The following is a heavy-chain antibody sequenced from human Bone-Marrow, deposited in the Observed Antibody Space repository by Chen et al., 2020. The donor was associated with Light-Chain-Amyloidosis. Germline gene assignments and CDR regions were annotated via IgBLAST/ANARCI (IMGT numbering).Heavy chain of an antibody. CDR2: IIPILGIA. CDR3: ATSIAVAGSQNGIDV. CDR1: GGTFSNFG. Sequence: QVQLVKSGAEVKKPGSSVKVSCRTSGGTFSNFGINWVRQSPGQVLELMGRIIPILGIAHYAQKFQDRVTITADKATSTAYRELSRLRPEDTAMYYCATSIAVAGSQNGIDVWGQGTTVTVSS. V-gene: IGHV1-69*04. J-gene: IGHJ6*02. D-gene: IGHD6-19*01.